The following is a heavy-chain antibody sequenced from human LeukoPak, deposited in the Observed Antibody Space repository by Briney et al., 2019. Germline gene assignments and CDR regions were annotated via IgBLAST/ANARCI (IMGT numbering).Heavy chain of an antibody. CDR1: GFTFSNYW. CDR2: IKQDGSEK. D-gene: IGHD3-22*01. V-gene: IGHV3-7*03. Sequence: GGSLRLSCAASGFTFSNYWMNWVRQAPGKGLEWVANIKQDGSEKYYVDSVKGRFTISRDNAKNSLYLQMNSLRAEDTAVYYCARLGYYYDSSNYYRLGFDYWGQGTLVTVSS. J-gene: IGHJ4*02. CDR3: ARLGYYYDSSNYYRLGFDY.